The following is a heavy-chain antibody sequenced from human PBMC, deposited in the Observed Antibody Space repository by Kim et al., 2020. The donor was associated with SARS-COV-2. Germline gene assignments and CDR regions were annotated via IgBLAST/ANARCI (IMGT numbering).Heavy chain of an antibody. D-gene: IGHD3-16*01. CDR2: SYSGST. J-gene: IGHJ3*02. V-gene: IGHV4-31*02. Sequence: SYSGSTYYNPSLKSRVTLSVDTSKNQFSLKLSSVTAADTAVYYCARTFSIWGQGTMVTVSS. CDR3: ARTFSI.